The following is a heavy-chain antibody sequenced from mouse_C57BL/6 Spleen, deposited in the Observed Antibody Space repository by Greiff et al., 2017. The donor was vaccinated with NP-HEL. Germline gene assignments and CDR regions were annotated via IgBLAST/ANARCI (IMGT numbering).Heavy chain of an antibody. V-gene: IGHV1-69*01. Sequence: QVQLQQPGAELVMPGASVKLSCKASGYTFTSYWMHWVKQRPGQGLEWIGEIDPSDSYTNYNQKFKGKSTLTVDKSASTAYMQLSSLTSEDSAVYYCARWNWESWFAGWGKGTLVTVSA. CDR3: ARWNWESWFAG. J-gene: IGHJ3*01. D-gene: IGHD4-1*01. CDR1: GYTFTSYW. CDR2: IDPSDSYT.